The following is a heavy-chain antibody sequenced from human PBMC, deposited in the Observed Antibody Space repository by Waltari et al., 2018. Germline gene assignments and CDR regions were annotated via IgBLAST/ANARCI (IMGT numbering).Heavy chain of an antibody. D-gene: IGHD1-1*01. J-gene: IGHJ3*02. CDR1: EFVFSKYW. CDR2: IGEDGTEK. Sequence: EVQLVESGGGLVQPGGSLRVSCTASEFVFSKYWMSWVRQAPGKEPEWVANIGEDGTEKYYVHSVKGRFTISRDNVKNSLYLEMNSLRAEDTAMYYCTRSGGASAFDIWGQGTMVTVSS. CDR3: TRSGGASAFDI. V-gene: IGHV3-7*02.